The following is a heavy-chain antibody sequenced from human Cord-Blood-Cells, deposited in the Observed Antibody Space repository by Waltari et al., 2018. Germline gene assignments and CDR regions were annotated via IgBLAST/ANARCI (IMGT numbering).Heavy chain of an antibody. CDR1: GYSISSGYY. J-gene: IGHJ5*02. CDR2: IDHSGST. Sequence: QVQLQESGPGLVKPSETLSLTCAVSGYSISSGYYWGWIRRPPGKGLEWIGSIDHSGSTYDHPSLKSRVTISVDTSKNQFSLKLSSVTAADTAVYYCARVTPDYDFWSGHTNWFDPWGQGTLVTVSS. D-gene: IGHD3-3*01. CDR3: ARVTPDYDFWSGHTNWFDP. V-gene: IGHV4-38-2*01.